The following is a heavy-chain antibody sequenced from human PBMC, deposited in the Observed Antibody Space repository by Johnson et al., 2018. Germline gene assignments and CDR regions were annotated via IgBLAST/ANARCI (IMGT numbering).Heavy chain of an antibody. CDR3: TTRHCKRRSAEYFQH. CDR2: IKSKTDGGPT. J-gene: IGHJ1*01. D-gene: IGHD1-26*01. V-gene: IGHV3-15*01. CDR1: GFTFSNAW. Sequence: EVQLVESGGGLVKPGGSLRLSCAASGFTFSNAWMSWVRQAPGTGLEWVGRIKSKTDGGPTDYAAPVKGRFTISRDDSKNTLYLQMNSLKTEDTAVYYCTTRHCKRRSAEYFQHWGQGTRVTVSS.